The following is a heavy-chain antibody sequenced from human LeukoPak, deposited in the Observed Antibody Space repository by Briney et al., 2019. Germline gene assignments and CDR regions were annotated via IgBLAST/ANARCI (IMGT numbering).Heavy chain of an antibody. CDR1: GGSFSSYY. D-gene: IGHD1-26*01. V-gene: IGHV4-59*01. CDR2: IYYSGST. CDR3: ARRAKGSGSYDY. J-gene: IGHJ4*02. Sequence: SETLSLTCTVSGGSFSSYYWSWIRQPPGKRLEWIGYIYYSGSTNYNPSLKSRVSMSVDTSKNQFSLKLSSVTAADTAVYYCARRAKGSGSYDYWGQGTLVTVSS.